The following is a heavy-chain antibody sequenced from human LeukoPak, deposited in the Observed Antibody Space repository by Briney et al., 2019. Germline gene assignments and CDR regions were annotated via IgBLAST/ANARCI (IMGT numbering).Heavy chain of an antibody. CDR3: ARHQCSGGSCYPTEDY. Sequence: GESLKISCKGSGYSFASYWIGWVRQMPGKGLEWMGIIYPGDSDTRYSPSFQGQVTISADKSISTAYLQWSSLKASDTAMYYCARHQCSGGSCYPTEDYWGQGTLVTVSS. CDR2: IYPGDSDT. J-gene: IGHJ4*02. V-gene: IGHV5-51*01. D-gene: IGHD2-15*01. CDR1: GYSFASYW.